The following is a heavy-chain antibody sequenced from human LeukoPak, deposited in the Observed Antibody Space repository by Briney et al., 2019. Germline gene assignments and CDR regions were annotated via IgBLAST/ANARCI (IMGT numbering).Heavy chain of an antibody. D-gene: IGHD3-3*01. J-gene: IGHJ4*02. V-gene: IGHV3-30*02. Sequence: GGSLRLSCAASGFTFSSYGMHWVRQAPGKGLEWVAFIRYDGSNKYYADSVKGRFTISRDNAKNSLYLQMNSLRAEDTAVYYCARVMAYYDFWSGYPAFDYWGQGTLVTVSS. CDR2: IRYDGSNK. CDR3: ARVMAYYDFWSGYPAFDY. CDR1: GFTFSSYG.